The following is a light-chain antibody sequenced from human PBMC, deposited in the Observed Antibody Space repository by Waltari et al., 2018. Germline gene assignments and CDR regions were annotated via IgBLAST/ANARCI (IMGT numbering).Light chain of an antibody. CDR1: KLGDKY. CDR2: QDN. V-gene: IGLV3-1*01. Sequence: SYQLTQPPSVSVSSGQTASITCSGDKLGDKYVCWYQQKQGQSPVLVIYQDNKRPSGIPERISGSNSGNTATLTISGTQAMDEADYYCQTWDSSFVIFGGGTKLTVL. J-gene: IGLJ2*01. CDR3: QTWDSSFVI.